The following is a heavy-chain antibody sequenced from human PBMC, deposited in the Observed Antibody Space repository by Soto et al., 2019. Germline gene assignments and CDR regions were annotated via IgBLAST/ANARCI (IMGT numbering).Heavy chain of an antibody. V-gene: IGHV4-59*01. CDR2: IYYSGST. CDR1: GGSISSYY. CDR3: ARVSGRDKAMGRPHLLDP. Sequence: SETLSLTCTVSGGSISSYYWSWIRQPPGKGLEWIGYIYYSGSTNYNPSLKSRVTISVDTSKNQFSLKLSSVTAADTAVYYCARVSGRDKAMGRPHLLDPWGQGTLVTVSS. D-gene: IGHD5-18*01. J-gene: IGHJ5*02.